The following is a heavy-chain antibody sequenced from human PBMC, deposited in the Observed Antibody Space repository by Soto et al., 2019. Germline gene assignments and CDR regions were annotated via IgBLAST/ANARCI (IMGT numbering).Heavy chain of an antibody. CDR2: IYYSGST. J-gene: IGHJ1*01. CDR1: GGSISSGGYY. V-gene: IGHV4-31*03. Sequence: QVQLQESGPGLVKPSQTLSLTCTVSGGSISSGGYYWSWIRQHPGKGLEWIGYIYYSGSTYYNPSRKSRVTISVDTSKNQFSLKLGSVTAADTAVYYCARVRHCSGGSCYSARYFPHWGQGTLVTVSS. CDR3: ARVRHCSGGSCYSARYFPH. D-gene: IGHD2-15*01.